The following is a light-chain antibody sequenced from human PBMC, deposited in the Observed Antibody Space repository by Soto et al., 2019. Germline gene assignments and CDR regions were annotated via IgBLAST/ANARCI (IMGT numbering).Light chain of an antibody. CDR1: QSVRNNY. J-gene: IGKJ1*01. CDR3: QQYRNWPRT. CDR2: AAS. Sequence: EIVLTQSPGTLSLSPGERATLSCRASQSVRNNYLAWYQQRPGQAPRLLIYAASSRATGIPDRFSGRGSATEFTLTISSLQSEDYAVYYCQQYRNWPRTFGQGTKVDIK. V-gene: IGKV3-20*01.